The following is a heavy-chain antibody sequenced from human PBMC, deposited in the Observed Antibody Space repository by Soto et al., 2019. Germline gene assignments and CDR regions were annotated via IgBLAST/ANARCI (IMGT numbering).Heavy chain of an antibody. J-gene: IGHJ5*02. CDR2: ISYNGDT. Sequence: PSETLSLTCTVSGDSVSNGDYYWSWIRQPPGKGLEWIGYISYNGDTNYNPSLKSRLTILADTSKNHFSLNLTSVTAADTAVYYCATYWGTESHTFWFDLWGRGAQVTVSS. CDR1: GDSVSNGDYY. V-gene: IGHV4-61*03. D-gene: IGHD3-16*01. CDR3: ATYWGTESHTFWFDL.